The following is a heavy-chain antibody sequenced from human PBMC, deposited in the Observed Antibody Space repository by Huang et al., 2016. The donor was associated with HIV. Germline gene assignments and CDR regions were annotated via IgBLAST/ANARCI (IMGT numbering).Heavy chain of an antibody. Sequence: QVQLVQSGAEVKKPGASVRVSCTASGYSFTNYDINWVSQVSGQGFEGMGWINPDTGKTALAHKFKGRVTMTRTTRTETVDMELRSLRSDDTAIYYCARLTSGWYQDYWGQGTLITVSS. CDR2: INPDTGKT. CDR1: GYSFTNYD. J-gene: IGHJ4*02. D-gene: IGHD6-19*01. V-gene: IGHV1-8*01. CDR3: ARLTSGWYQDY.